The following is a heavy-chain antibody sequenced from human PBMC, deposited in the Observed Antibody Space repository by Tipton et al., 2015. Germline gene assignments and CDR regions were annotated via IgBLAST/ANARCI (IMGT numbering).Heavy chain of an antibody. J-gene: IGHJ3*01. Sequence: QSGPEVKKPGASVKVPCKASGYTFTAYGIIWVRQAPGQGFEWMGGFIPILGTANYAQKFEGRVTITADRSTRTTYMELSSLRSDDSAMFYCASVSHDGLFDFWGQGTMVTVSS. V-gene: IGHV1-69*10. D-gene: IGHD3-16*01. CDR1: GYTFTAYG. CDR2: FIPILGTA. CDR3: ASVSHDGLFDF.